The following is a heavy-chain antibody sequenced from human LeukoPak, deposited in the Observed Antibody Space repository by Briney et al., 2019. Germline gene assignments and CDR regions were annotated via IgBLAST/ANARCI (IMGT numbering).Heavy chain of an antibody. CDR2: IYYSGST. CDR1: GGSISSYY. D-gene: IGHD2-15*01. Sequence: SETLSLTCTVSGGSISSYYWSWIRQPPGKGLEWIGYIYYSGSTNYNPSLKSRVTISVDTSKNQFSLKLSSVTAADTGVYYCAGPYCSDGSCYNWFDPWGQGTQVIVSP. CDR3: AGPYCSDGSCYNWFDP. V-gene: IGHV4-59*03. J-gene: IGHJ5*02.